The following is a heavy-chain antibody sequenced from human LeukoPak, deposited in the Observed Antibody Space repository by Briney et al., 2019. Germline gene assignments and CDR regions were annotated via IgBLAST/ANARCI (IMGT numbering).Heavy chain of an antibody. CDR1: GGSISSGGYS. J-gene: IGHJ5*02. CDR3: AGGGNWRLDP. V-gene: IGHV4-30-2*01. Sequence: SQTLSLTCAVSGGSISSGGYSWSWIRQPPGKGLEWIGYIYHSGSTYYNPSLKSRVSISVDRSKNQFSLKLSSVTAADTAVYYCAGGGNWRLDPWGQGTLVTVSS. CDR2: IYHSGST. D-gene: IGHD1-1*01.